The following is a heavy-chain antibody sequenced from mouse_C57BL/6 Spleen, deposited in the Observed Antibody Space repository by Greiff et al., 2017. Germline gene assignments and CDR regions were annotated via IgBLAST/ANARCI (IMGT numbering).Heavy chain of an antibody. CDR2: IHPNSGST. CDR3: AMTYDYDISFAY. CDR1: GYTFTSYW. V-gene: IGHV1-64*01. D-gene: IGHD2-4*01. Sequence: VQLQQPGAELVKPGASVKLSCKASGYTFTSYWMHWVKQRPGQGLEWIGMIHPNSGSTNYNEKFKSKATLTVDKSSSTAYMQLSSLTSEDSAVYYCAMTYDYDISFAYWGQGTLVTVSA. J-gene: IGHJ3*01.